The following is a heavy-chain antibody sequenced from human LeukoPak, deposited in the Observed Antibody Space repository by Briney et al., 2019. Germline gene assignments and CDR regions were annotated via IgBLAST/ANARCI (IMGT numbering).Heavy chain of an antibody. V-gene: IGHV4-59*01. CDR1: HGSINSYY. J-gene: IGHJ4*02. CDR2: IYYSGST. Sequence: MTSETLSLTCTDSHGSINSYYWSWIRQPPGKRLEWIGYIYYSGSTNYNPSLKTRVTISLDTSKNQPSLKLSSVTAADTAVYFCARRGYFDGSGLDHWGQGTLVTVSS. D-gene: IGHD3-22*01. CDR3: ARRGYFDGSGLDH.